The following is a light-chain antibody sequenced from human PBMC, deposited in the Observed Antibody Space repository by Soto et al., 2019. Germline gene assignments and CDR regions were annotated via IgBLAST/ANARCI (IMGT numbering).Light chain of an antibody. CDR3: QQYGSSPRM. V-gene: IGKV3-20*01. CDR2: GAS. CDR1: QSVGSSY. J-gene: IGKJ1*01. Sequence: EIVLTQSPGTLSLSPGERVTLSCRASQSVGSSYLAWYQQKPGQAPRLVIYGASNRATGTPDRFSGSGSGTDFTLTISRLEPEDCAVYYCQQYGSSPRMFGQGTKVDIK.